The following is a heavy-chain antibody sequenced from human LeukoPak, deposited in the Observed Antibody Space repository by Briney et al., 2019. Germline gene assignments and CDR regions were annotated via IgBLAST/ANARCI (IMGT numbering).Heavy chain of an antibody. D-gene: IGHD3-3*01. CDR2: ISGSGGST. J-gene: IGHJ4*02. CDR3: AKTPYDFWSXYXVY. V-gene: IGHV3-23*01. Sequence: GGSLRLSCAASGFTFSSYAMSWVRQAPGKRLEWVSAISGSGGSTYYADSVKGRFTISRDNSKNTLYLQMNSLRAEDTAVYYCAKTPYDFWSXYXVYWGQGTLVTVSS. CDR1: GFTFSSYA.